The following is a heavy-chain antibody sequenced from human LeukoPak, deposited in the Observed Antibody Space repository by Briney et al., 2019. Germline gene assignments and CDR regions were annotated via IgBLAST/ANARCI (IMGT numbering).Heavy chain of an antibody. CDR3: ARPVNRLFLF. V-gene: IGHV3-7*01. CDR2: IKEDGGET. CDR1: GFSLSGDW. D-gene: IGHD2-21*01. Sequence: GGSLRHSCVGSGFSLSGDWMTWVRQAPGTGLEWVANIKEDGGETYYVDSVKGRFTISRDNAKNSLYLQMNNLRAEDTAVYFCARPVNRLFLFWGPGTLVTVSS. J-gene: IGHJ4*02.